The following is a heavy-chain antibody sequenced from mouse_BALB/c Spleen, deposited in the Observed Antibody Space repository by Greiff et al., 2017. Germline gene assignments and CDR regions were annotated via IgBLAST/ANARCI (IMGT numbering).Heavy chain of an antibody. CDR3: ARGGYYFDY. Sequence: EVQLQESGPGLVKPSQSLSLTCSVTGYSITSGYYWNWIRQFPGNKLEWIGYISYDGSNNYNPSLKNRISITRDTSKNQFFLKLNSVTTEDTATYYCARGGYYFDYWGQGTTLTVSS. J-gene: IGHJ2*01. V-gene: IGHV3-6*02. CDR2: ISYDGSN. CDR1: GYSITSGYY.